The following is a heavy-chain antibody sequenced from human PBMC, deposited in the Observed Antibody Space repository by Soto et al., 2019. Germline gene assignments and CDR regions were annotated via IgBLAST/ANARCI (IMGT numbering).Heavy chain of an antibody. CDR2: IKFDGSEK. D-gene: IGHD2-2*01. Sequence: WGSLTLSCAASGFDFSVYWMSWVRQAPGKGPEWVSNIKFDGSEKQYMDSVKSRFTISRDNAGNSVFLQMNSLRDADTPAYYCVKDGGYCSSATCYSPRNLYFDAWGQGTLVTVSS. V-gene: IGHV3-7*03. CDR1: GFDFSVYW. CDR3: VKDGGYCSSATCYSPRNLYFDA. J-gene: IGHJ5*02.